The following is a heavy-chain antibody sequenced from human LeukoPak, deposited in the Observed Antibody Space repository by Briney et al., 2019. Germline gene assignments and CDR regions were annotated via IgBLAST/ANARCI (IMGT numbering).Heavy chain of an antibody. Sequence: PGGSLRLSCAASGFTFSIYSMNWVRQAQGRGLEWVSYISRSSTTRYYTDSVKGRFTISRDDDTGSLYLQMNSLRADDTAVYYCARYCGSTSCSGKWYFDLWGRGTLVTVSS. J-gene: IGHJ2*01. V-gene: IGHV3-48*01. CDR3: ARYCGSTSCSGKWYFDL. CDR2: ISRSSTTR. D-gene: IGHD2-2*01. CDR1: GFTFSIYS.